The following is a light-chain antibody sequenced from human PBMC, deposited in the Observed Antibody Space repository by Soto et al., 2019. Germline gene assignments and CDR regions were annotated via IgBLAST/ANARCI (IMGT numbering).Light chain of an antibody. J-gene: IGLJ1*01. CDR3: GTWDSSFYV. V-gene: IGLV1-51*01. Sequence: QSVLTQPPSVSAAPGLKVTISCSGSSSNIGNNYVSWYQQLPGTAPKLLIYDNNKRPSGIPDRFSGSKSGTSATLGITGLQTGDEADYYCGTWDSSFYVFGTGTKVTVL. CDR2: DNN. CDR1: SSNIGNNY.